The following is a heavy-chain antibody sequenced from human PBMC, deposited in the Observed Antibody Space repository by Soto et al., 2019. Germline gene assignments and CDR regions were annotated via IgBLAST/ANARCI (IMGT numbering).Heavy chain of an antibody. CDR3: ARRIPGIAVETTSWFDP. CDR2: IYYSGST. CDR1: GGSISSYY. V-gene: IGHV4-59*08. J-gene: IGHJ5*02. Sequence: SETLSLTCTVSGGSISSYYWSWIRQPPGKGLEWIGYIYYSGSTNYNPSLKSRVTISVDTSKNQFSLKLSSVTAADTAVYYCARRIPGIAVETTSWFDPWGQETLVTVSS. D-gene: IGHD6-19*01.